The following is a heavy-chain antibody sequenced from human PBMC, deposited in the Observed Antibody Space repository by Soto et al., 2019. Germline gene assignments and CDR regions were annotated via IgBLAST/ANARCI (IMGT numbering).Heavy chain of an antibody. CDR3: ARASTTVTTLDY. CDR2: YYHSGST. Sequence: QLQLQESGSGLVKPSQTLSLTCAVSGGSISSGGYSWGWIRQPPGKGLGWIGYYYHSGSTSYNPSLKSRVTIAVHXSKNQFSLKLSSVTAADTAVYYCARASTTVTTLDYWGQGTLVTVSS. D-gene: IGHD4-17*01. J-gene: IGHJ4*02. CDR1: GGSISSGGYS. V-gene: IGHV4-30-2*01.